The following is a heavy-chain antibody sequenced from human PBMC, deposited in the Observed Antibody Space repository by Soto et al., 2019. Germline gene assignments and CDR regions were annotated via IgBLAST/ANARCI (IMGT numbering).Heavy chain of an antibody. CDR3: ARGLPGYYGADV. CDR1: GFTFSSYW. D-gene: IGHD5-18*01. Sequence: EVQLVESGGGLVQPGGSLRISCAASGFTFSSYWMHWVRQAPGKGLVWVSRIKGDASSTNDADLVKGRFIISRDSAENTLYLQMNSLRAEDTAVYYCARGLPGYYGADVWGQGTTVTVSS. V-gene: IGHV3-74*01. CDR2: IKGDASST. J-gene: IGHJ6*02.